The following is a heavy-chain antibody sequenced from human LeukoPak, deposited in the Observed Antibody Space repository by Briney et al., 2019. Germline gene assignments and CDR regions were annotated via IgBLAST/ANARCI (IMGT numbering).Heavy chain of an antibody. CDR3: AKDRGAAAGPYYFDY. D-gene: IGHD6-13*01. V-gene: IGHV3-23*01. J-gene: IGHJ4*02. Sequence: GGSLRLSCAASGFTFSSYAMSWVRQAPGKGLEWVSVISGGGSSTYHADSVKGRFTISRDNSKTTVYLQMNSLRADDTAVYYCAKDRGAAAGPYYFDYWGQGTLVTVSA. CDR2: ISGGGSST. CDR1: GFTFSSYA.